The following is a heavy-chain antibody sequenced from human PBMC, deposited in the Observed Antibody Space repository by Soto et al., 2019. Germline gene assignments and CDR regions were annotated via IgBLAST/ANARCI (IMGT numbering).Heavy chain of an antibody. J-gene: IGHJ6*02. Sequence: ASVKVSCKASGGTFSSYAISWVRQAPGQGLEGMGGIIPIFGTANYAQKFQGRVTITADESTSTAYMELSSLRSEDTAVYYCAESGSSSIGVYGMDVWGQGTTVTVSS. CDR2: IIPIFGTA. CDR1: GGTFSSYA. V-gene: IGHV1-69*13. D-gene: IGHD6-6*01. CDR3: AESGSSSIGVYGMDV.